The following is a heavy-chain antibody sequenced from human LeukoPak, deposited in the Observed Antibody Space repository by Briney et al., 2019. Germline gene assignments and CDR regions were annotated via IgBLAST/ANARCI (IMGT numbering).Heavy chain of an antibody. CDR3: AQDWVAARRPHDS. CDR1: GFTFSSYA. Sequence: GGSLRLSCSASGFTFSSYAMHWVRQAPGKGLEYVSAISSNGGSTYYADSVKGRFTISRDNSKSTLYLQMNCLRAEDTAVYYCAQDWVAARRPHDSWGQGTLVTVSS. V-gene: IGHV3-64*04. D-gene: IGHD6-6*01. CDR2: ISSNGGST. J-gene: IGHJ4*02.